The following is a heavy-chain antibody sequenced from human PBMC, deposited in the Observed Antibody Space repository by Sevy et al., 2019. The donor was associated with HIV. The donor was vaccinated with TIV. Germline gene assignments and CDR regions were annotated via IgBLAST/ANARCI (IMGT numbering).Heavy chain of an antibody. D-gene: IGHD1-26*01. CDR3: ARDQSGSYFPGFDGMDV. Sequence: GGSLRLSCAASGFTFSSYWMSWVRQAPGKGLEWVANIKQDGSEKYYVDSVKGRFTISRDNAKNSLYLQMNSLRAEDTAVYHCARDQSGSYFPGFDGMDVWGQGTTVTVSS. V-gene: IGHV3-7*01. J-gene: IGHJ6*02. CDR1: GFTFSSYW. CDR2: IKQDGSEK.